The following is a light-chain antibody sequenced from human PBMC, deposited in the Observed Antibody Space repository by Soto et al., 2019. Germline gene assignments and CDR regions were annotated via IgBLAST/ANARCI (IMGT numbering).Light chain of an antibody. CDR3: QQYGSSRT. CDR2: GVS. J-gene: IGKJ1*01. CDR1: QSLSGN. Sequence: EVVMTQSPATLAGSPGETVTLSCRASQSLSGNLAWYQQKPGQAPRLLIWGVSNRATGIPDRFSGSGSGTDFTLTISRLEPEDFAVYYCQQYGSSRTFGQGTKVDI. V-gene: IGKV3-20*01.